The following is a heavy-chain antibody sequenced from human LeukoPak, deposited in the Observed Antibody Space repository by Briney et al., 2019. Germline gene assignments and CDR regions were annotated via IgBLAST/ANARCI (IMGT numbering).Heavy chain of an antibody. CDR3: AKGPNIVVVTALDY. V-gene: IGHV3-23*01. CDR2: ISGSGDNT. Sequence: GGSLRLSCAASGFTFSNYAISWVRQAPGKGLEWVSDISGSGDNTYYADSVKGRFTISRDNSKNTLYLQMNSLRAENTAVYYCAKGPNIVVVTALDYWGQGTLVTVSS. J-gene: IGHJ4*02. D-gene: IGHD2-21*02. CDR1: GFTFSNYA.